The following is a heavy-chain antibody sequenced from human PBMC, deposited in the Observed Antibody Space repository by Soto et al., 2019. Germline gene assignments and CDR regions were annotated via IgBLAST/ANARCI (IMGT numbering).Heavy chain of an antibody. CDR2: ISSNGGST. V-gene: IGHV3-64D*08. CDR3: VKDSGIDQWLVVPFDY. D-gene: IGHD6-19*01. CDR1: GFTFSSYA. Sequence: GGSLRLSCSASGFTFSSYAMHWVRQAPGKGLEYVSAISSNGGSTYYADSVKGRFTISRDNSKNTLYLQMSSLRAEDMAVYYCVKDSGIDQWLVVPFDYWGQGTLVTVSS. J-gene: IGHJ4*02.